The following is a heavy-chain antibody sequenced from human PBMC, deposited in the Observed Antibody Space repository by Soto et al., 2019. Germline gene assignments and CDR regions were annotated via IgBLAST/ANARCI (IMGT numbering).Heavy chain of an antibody. Sequence: ASVKVSCKASGYTFTSYGISWVRQAPGQGLEWMGWISAYNGNTNYAQKLQGRVTMTTDTSTSTAYMELRSLRSDDTAVYYCARDLRRYGYGSGIYYYYGMDVWGQGTTVTVSS. D-gene: IGHD5-18*01. V-gene: IGHV1-18*01. CDR1: GYTFTSYG. CDR3: ARDLRRYGYGSGIYYYYGMDV. J-gene: IGHJ6*02. CDR2: ISAYNGNT.